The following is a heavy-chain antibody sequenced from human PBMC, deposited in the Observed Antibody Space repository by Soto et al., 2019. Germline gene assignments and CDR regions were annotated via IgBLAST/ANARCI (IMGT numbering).Heavy chain of an antibody. J-gene: IGHJ4*01. CDR3: SRWTYYDILTMNPIELDY. Sequence: SETLSLTCTVSGGSIGGSNYFWGWIRQSPGTGLEWLGTIYSSGTTYYSPSLNRRITMSLDTSKNHFSLHLGSVPAADTAVYYCSRWTYYDILTMNPIELDYCGHGPRVTAPQ. CDR1: GGSIGGSNYF. D-gene: IGHD3-9*01. CDR2: IYSSGTT. V-gene: IGHV4-39*02.